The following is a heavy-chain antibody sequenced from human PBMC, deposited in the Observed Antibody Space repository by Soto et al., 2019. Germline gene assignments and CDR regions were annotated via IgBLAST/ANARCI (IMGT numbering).Heavy chain of an antibody. CDR3: ARDRYYQRITIFGVGQDWFDP. D-gene: IGHD3-3*01. CDR2: FDPEDGET. J-gene: IGHJ5*02. CDR1: GYTLTELS. Sequence: GASVNVSCKVSGYTLTELSMHWARQAPGKGLEWMGGFDPEDGETNYAQKFQGRVTMTTDTSTSTAYMELRSLRSDDTAVDYCARDRYYQRITIFGVGQDWFDPWGQGTLVTVSS. V-gene: IGHV1-24*01.